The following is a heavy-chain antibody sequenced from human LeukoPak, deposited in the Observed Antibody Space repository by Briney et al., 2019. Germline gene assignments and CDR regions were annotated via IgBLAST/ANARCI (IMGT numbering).Heavy chain of an antibody. CDR3: ARGPYGGFDY. D-gene: IGHD3-10*01. Sequence: SETLSLTCAVYGGSFSGYYWSWIRQPPGKGLEWIGEINHSGSTNYNPSLKSRVTISVDTSKSQFSLKLSSVTAADTAVYYCARGPYGGFDYWGQGTLVTVSS. V-gene: IGHV4-34*01. J-gene: IGHJ4*02. CDR2: INHSGST. CDR1: GGSFSGYY.